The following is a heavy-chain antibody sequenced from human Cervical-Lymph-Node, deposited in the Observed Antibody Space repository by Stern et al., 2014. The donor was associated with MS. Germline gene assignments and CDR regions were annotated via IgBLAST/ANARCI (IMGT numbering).Heavy chain of an antibody. CDR1: GFTFGSYA. CDR2: ISHAATTT. Sequence: EVQLVESGGTLVQPGGSLRLSCVGSGFTFGSYAMSWVRQAPGKGLSWVSTISHAATTTYYADSVKGRFTISRDDSTNTIHLQMHSLRAEDTAVYYCATTGTWGDLRYWGQGTLVTVSS. V-gene: IGHV3-23*04. D-gene: IGHD3-16*01. CDR3: ATTGTWGDLRY. J-gene: IGHJ4*02.